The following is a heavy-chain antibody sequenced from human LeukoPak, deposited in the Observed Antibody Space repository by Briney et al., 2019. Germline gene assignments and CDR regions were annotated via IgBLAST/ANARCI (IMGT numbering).Heavy chain of an antibody. J-gene: IGHJ4*02. CDR3: VKDRRYYYGSGSYYNNYFDY. CDR2: ISSNGGST. CDR1: GFTFSSYA. Sequence: PGGSLRLSCSASGFTFSSYAMHWVRQAPGKGLEYDSAISSNGGSTYYADSVKGRFTISRDNSKNTLYLQMSSLRAEDTAVYYCVKDRRYYYGSGSYYNNYFDYWGQGTLVTVSS. D-gene: IGHD3-10*01. V-gene: IGHV3-64D*06.